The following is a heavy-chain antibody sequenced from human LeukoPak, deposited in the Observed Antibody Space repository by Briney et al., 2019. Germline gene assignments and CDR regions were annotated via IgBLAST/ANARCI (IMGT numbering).Heavy chain of an antibody. D-gene: IGHD5-24*01. J-gene: IGHJ5*02. V-gene: IGHV4-34*01. Sequence: SETLSLTCAVYGGSFSVYYWSWIRQPPGKGLEWIGEINHSGSTNYSPSLKSRVTISVDTSNNQFSLKLSSVTAADTAVYYCTRADVENWFDPWGQGTLVTVSS. CDR1: GGSFSVYY. CDR3: TRADVENWFDP. CDR2: INHSGST.